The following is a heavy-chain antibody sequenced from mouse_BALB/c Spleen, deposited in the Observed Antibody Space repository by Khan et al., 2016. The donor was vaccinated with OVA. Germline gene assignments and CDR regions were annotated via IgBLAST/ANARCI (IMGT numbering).Heavy chain of an antibody. D-gene: IGHD1-1*01. CDR3: TRIYGSDFDY. CDR1: GYSFTGYF. J-gene: IGHJ2*01. Sequence: EVQLQQSGPELVRPGASVKISCKASGYSFTGYFMNWVMQSHGKSLEWIGRINPHIGETFYNQRFKDKATLTVDESSSTAHMELRSLASEDSAGYYCTRIYGSDFDYWGQGTTLTVSS. CDR2: INPHIGET. V-gene: IGHV1-20*02.